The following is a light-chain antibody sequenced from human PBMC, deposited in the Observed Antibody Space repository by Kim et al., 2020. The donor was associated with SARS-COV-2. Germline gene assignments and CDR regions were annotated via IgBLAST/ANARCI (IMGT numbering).Light chain of an antibody. CDR2: AAS. V-gene: IGKV1-8*01. CDR3: HQYENYPLT. Sequence: ASVGDTVPSACRASQGISSNLAWYQQTPGKAPKVLISAASTLQSGVPSRFSGSGSGTDYTLTISYLQSEDFGSYYCHQYENYPLTFGGGTKVDIK. CDR1: QGISSN. J-gene: IGKJ4*01.